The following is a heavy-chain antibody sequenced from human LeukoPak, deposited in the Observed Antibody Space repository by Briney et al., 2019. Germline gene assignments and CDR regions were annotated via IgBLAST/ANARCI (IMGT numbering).Heavy chain of an antibody. J-gene: IGHJ4*02. CDR1: GGTFSSYA. D-gene: IGHD2-15*01. CDR3: AKLSVGYCSGGSCRPFDY. CDR2: IIPILGIA. Sequence: GASVKVSCKASGGTFSSYAISWVRQAPGQGLEWMGRIIPILGIANYAQKFQGRVTITADKSTSTAYMELSSLRSEDTAVYYCAKLSVGYCSGGSCRPFDYWGQGTLVTVSS. V-gene: IGHV1-69*04.